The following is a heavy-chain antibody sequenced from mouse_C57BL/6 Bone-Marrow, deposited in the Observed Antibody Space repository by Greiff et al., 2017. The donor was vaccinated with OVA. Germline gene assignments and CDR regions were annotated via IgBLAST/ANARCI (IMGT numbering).Heavy chain of an antibody. J-gene: IGHJ3*01. CDR3: ARRDYDFLWFAY. CDR2: IWSGGST. D-gene: IGHD2-4*01. Sequence: VQVVESGPGLVQPSQSLSITCTVSGFSLTSYGVHWVRQSPGKGLEWLGVIWSGGSTDYNAAFISRLSISKDNSKSQVFFKMNSLQADDTAIYYCARRDYDFLWFAYWGQGTLVTVSA. CDR1: GFSLTSYG. V-gene: IGHV2-2*01.